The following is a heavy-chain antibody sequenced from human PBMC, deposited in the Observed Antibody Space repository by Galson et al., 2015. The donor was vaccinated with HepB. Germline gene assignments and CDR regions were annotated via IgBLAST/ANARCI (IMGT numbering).Heavy chain of an antibody. CDR2: MNPVSGHT. J-gene: IGHJ6*03. V-gene: IGHV1-8*01. CDR1: GYTFTTHD. CDR3: ARRQPLHKDRIYYYMDV. D-gene: IGHD1-14*01. Sequence: SVKVSCKASGYTFTTHDINWVRQATGQGLEWMGWMNPVSGHTGHAQQFQGRITLTMDTSVSTAYMELSNLRSEDTAVYYCARRQPLHKDRIYYYMDVWGKGTTVTVSS.